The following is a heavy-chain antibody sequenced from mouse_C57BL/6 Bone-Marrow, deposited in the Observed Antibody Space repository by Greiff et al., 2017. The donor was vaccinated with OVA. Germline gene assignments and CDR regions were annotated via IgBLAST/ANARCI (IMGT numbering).Heavy chain of an antibody. CDR3: ANYGSSYDWYFDV. J-gene: IGHJ1*03. CDR1: GYTFTSYW. D-gene: IGHD1-1*01. Sequence: QVQLQQPGAELVRPGSSVKLSCKASGYTFTSYWMHWVKQRPIQGLEWIGNIDPSDSETHYNQKFKDKATLTVDKSSSTAYMQLSSLTSEDSAVDYCANYGSSYDWYFDVWGTGTTVTVSS. V-gene: IGHV1-52*01. CDR2: IDPSDSET.